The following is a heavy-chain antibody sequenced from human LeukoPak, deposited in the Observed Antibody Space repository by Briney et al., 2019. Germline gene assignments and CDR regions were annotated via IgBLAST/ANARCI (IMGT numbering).Heavy chain of an antibody. CDR1: GFTFSTYW. D-gene: IGHD2-15*01. Sequence: GGSLRLSCAASGFTFSTYWMHWVRQDPGKGLGWVSRISSDASITSYADPVKGRFTISRDNAKNTLYLQMNSLRAEDTALYYCATSARTYLGSSLDYWGQGTLVTVSS. V-gene: IGHV3-74*01. J-gene: IGHJ4*02. CDR3: ATSARTYLGSSLDY. CDR2: ISSDASIT.